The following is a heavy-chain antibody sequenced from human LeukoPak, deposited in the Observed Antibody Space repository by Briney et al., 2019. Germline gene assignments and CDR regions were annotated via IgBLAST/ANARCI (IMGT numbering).Heavy chain of an antibody. J-gene: IGHJ3*02. Sequence: GASVKVSCKASGYTFTSYGISWVRQAPGQGLEWMGWISAYNGNTNYAQKLQGRVTMTTDTSTSTAYMELRSLRSDDTAVYYCARAPHYYGSGPPDAFDIWGQGTMVTVSS. CDR1: GYTFTSYG. D-gene: IGHD3-10*01. V-gene: IGHV1-18*01. CDR2: ISAYNGNT. CDR3: ARAPHYYGSGPPDAFDI.